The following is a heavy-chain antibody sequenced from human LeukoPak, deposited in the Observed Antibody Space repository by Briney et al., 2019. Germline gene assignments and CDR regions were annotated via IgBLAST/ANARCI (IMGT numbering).Heavy chain of an antibody. CDR2: IYYSGST. Sequence: SETLSLTCTVSGCSISSSSYYWGWIRQPPGKGLEWIGSIYYSGSTYYNPSLKSRVTISVDTSKNQFSLKLSSVTAADTAVYYCARPSGIAAAGTNRGFDYWGQGTLVTVSS. J-gene: IGHJ4*02. CDR1: GCSISSSSYY. CDR3: ARPSGIAAAGTNRGFDY. V-gene: IGHV4-39*01. D-gene: IGHD6-13*01.